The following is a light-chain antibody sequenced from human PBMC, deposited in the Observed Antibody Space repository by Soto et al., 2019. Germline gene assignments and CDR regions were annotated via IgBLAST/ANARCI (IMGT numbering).Light chain of an antibody. CDR3: QQRSNWPWT. CDR1: QSVSSSY. Sequence: EIVLTQSPGTLSLSPGEIATLSFSASQSVSSSYLAWYQQKPGQAPRLLIYDASNRATGIPARFSGSGSGTDFTLTISSLEPEDFAVYYCQQRSNWPWTFGQGTKVDIK. CDR2: DAS. J-gene: IGKJ1*01. V-gene: IGKV3-11*01.